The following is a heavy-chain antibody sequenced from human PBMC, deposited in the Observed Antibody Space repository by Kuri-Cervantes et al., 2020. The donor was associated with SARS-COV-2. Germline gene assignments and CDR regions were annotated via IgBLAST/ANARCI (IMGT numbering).Heavy chain of an antibody. CDR2: ISYDGSNK. CDR3: ARLGVAAAGSYYYYGMDV. D-gene: IGHD6-13*01. CDR1: GFTFSSYA. Sequence: GESLKISCAASGFTFSSYAMSWVRQAPGKGLEWVAVISYDGSNKYYADPVKGRFTISRDNSKNTLYLQMNSLRAEDTAVYYCARLGVAAAGSYYYYGMDVWGQGTTVTVSS. V-gene: IGHV3-30*03. J-gene: IGHJ6*02.